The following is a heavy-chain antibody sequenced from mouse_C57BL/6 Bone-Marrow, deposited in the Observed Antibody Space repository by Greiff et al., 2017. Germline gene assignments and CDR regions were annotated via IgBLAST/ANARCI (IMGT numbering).Heavy chain of an antibody. D-gene: IGHD1-1*01. CDR1: GFNIKDDY. CDR2: IDPENGDT. Sequence: EVQLQQSGAELVRPGASVKLSCTASGFNIKDDYMHWVKQRPEQGLEWIGWIDPENGDTEYASKFQGKATITADTSSNTAYLQISSLTSEDTAVYYGTTLFYYGRRGDYWGQGPTLTVSS. CDR3: TTLFYYGRRGDY. J-gene: IGHJ2*01. V-gene: IGHV14-4*01.